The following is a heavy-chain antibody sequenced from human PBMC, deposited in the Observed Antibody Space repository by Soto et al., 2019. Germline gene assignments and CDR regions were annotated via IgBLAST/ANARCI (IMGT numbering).Heavy chain of an antibody. CDR1: GYTFTSYG. Sequence: QVQLVQSGAEVKKPGASVKVSCKASGYTFTSYGISWVRQAPGQGLEWMGWISAYNGNTNYAQKLQGRVTMTTDTSTSTAYMELRSLRSDDTAVYYCAREVGYCTNGVCHYYFDYWGQGTLVTVSS. J-gene: IGHJ4*02. V-gene: IGHV1-18*01. CDR2: ISAYNGNT. CDR3: AREVGYCTNGVCHYYFDY. D-gene: IGHD2-8*01.